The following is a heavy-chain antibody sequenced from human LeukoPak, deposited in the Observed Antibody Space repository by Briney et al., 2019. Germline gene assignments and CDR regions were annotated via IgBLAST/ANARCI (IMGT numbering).Heavy chain of an antibody. Sequence: GGSLRLSCAASGFTFDDYGMSWVRQAPGKGLEWVSGINWSGGSTGYADSVKGRFTISRDNAKNSLYLQMNSLRAEATALYYCARTEERAFNEEFDYWGQGTLVTVSS. CDR1: GFTFDDYG. J-gene: IGHJ4*02. D-gene: IGHD1-1*01. CDR3: ARTEERAFNEEFDY. CDR2: INWSGGST. V-gene: IGHV3-20*04.